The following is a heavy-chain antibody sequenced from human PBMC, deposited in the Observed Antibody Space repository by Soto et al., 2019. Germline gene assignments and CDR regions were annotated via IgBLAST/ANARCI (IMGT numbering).Heavy chain of an antibody. CDR3: AGGIAAAEFDY. D-gene: IGHD6-13*01. CDR2: INSDGSDT. J-gene: IGHJ4*01. CDR1: GFAFSTYW. V-gene: IGHV3-74*01. Sequence: RGSLRFSCAASGFAFSTYWMHLVRQVPGKGLVWVSRINSDGSDTTYADSVKGRFTISRDNAKNTLYLQVNSLRAEDTAVFYCAGGIAAAEFDYWGHGTRVTVSS.